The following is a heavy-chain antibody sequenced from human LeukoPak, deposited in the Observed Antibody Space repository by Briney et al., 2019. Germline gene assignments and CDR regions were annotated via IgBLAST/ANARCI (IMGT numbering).Heavy chain of an antibody. Sequence: PSETLSLTCAVYGGSFSGYYWSWIRQPPGKGLEWIGEINHSGSTNYNPSLKSRVTISVDTSKNQFSPKLSSVTAADTAVYYCARSYCSGGSCYRGRFDFWGQGTLVTVFS. CDR3: ARSYCSGGSCYRGRFDF. CDR2: INHSGST. V-gene: IGHV4-34*01. CDR1: GGSFSGYY. D-gene: IGHD2-15*01. J-gene: IGHJ4*02.